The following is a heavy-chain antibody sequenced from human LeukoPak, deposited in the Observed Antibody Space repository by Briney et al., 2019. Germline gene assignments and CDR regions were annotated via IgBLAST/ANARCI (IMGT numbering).Heavy chain of an antibody. CDR2: IRQDGSEK. V-gene: IGHV3-7*02. J-gene: IGHJ4*02. Sequence: GGSLRLSCAASGFTFSSYWMSWVRQAPGKGLEWVANIRQDGSEKNYVDSVKGRFTISRDNAKNSLYLQVNSLRAEDTAVYYSARGPPLYSSSSGGGTLDYWGQGTLVTVSS. D-gene: IGHD6-6*01. CDR1: GFTFSSYW. CDR3: ARGPPLYSSSSGGGTLDY.